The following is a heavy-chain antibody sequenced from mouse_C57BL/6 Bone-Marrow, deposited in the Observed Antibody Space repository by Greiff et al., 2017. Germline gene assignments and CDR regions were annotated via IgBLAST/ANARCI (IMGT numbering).Heavy chain of an antibody. CDR3: ARGNFDY. D-gene: IGHD2-14*01. V-gene: IGHV1-47*01. CDR2: FHPYNDDT. J-gene: IGHJ2*01. Sequence: VQLQQSGAELVKPGASVKMSCKASGYTFTTYPIEWMKQNHGKSLEWIGNFHPYNDDTKYNEKFKGKATLTADKSSSTAYMELRSLTSEDSAVYFCARGNFDYWGQGTTLTVSS. CDR1: GYTFTTYP.